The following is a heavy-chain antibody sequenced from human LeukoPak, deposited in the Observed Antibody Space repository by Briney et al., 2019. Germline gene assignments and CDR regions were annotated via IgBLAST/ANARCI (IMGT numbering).Heavy chain of an antibody. Sequence: SETLSLTCTVSGGSISSYYWGWIRQPPGKGLEWIGNIYYSGSAYYNPSLKSRVTISVDTSENQFSLKLSSVTAADTAVYYCGRLWGGWYLFDFWGQGTLVTVSS. CDR3: GRLWGGWYLFDF. CDR2: IYYSGSA. J-gene: IGHJ4*02. D-gene: IGHD6-19*01. CDR1: GGSISSYY. V-gene: IGHV4-39*01.